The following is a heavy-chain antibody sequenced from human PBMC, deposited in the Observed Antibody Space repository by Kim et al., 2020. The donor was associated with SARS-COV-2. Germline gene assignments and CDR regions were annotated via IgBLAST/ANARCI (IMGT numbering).Heavy chain of an antibody. Sequence: SETLSLTCTVSGGSISSYYWSWIRQPPGKGLEWIGYIYYSGSTNYNPSLKSRVTISVDTSKNQFSLKLSSVTAADTAVYYCARLHGVSYLFDYWGQGTLVTFSS. CDR3: ARLHGVSYLFDY. V-gene: IGHV4-59*08. J-gene: IGHJ4*02. CDR2: IYYSGST. D-gene: IGHD4-17*01. CDR1: GGSISSYY.